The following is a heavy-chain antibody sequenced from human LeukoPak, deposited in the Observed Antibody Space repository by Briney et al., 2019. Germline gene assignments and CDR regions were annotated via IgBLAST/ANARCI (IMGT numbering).Heavy chain of an antibody. V-gene: IGHV3-11*01. CDR1: GFTFRDYY. CDR2: IRSTGSST. Sequence: GGSLGLSCTASGFTFRDYYVTWIRQAPGKGLEWVSYIRSTGSSTAYADSVKGRFAISRDNAKNSLYLQMNSLRAEDTAVYYCARGFRVATIDWFDPWGQGTLVTVSS. J-gene: IGHJ5*02. CDR3: ARGFRVATIDWFDP. D-gene: IGHD5-12*01.